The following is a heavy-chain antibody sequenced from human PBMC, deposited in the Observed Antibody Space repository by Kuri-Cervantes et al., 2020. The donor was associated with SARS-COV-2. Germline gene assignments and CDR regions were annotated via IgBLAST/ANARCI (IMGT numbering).Heavy chain of an antibody. V-gene: IGHV3-23*05. Sequence: GESLKISCAASTSTFSSYAMTWVRQAPGKGLQWVSSISGDGTATNYADSVQGRFTISRDNSRSALYLRMNSLRADDTATYFCATSTDFGAFIIPGDYWGQGTQVTVSS. J-gene: IGHJ4*02. D-gene: IGHD3-3*01. CDR2: ISGDGTAT. CDR3: ATSTDFGAFIIPGDY. CDR1: TSTFSSYA.